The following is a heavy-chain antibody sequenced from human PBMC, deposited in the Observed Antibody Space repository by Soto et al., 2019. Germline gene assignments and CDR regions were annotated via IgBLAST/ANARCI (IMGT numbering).Heavy chain of an antibody. CDR1: GFTFSSYG. CDR2: ISYDGSNK. J-gene: IGHJ4*02. V-gene: IGHV3-30*18. Sequence: PGGSLRLSCAASGFTFSSYGMHWVRQAPGKGLEWVAVISYDGSNKYYADSVKGRFTISRDNSKNTLYLQMNSLRAEDTAVYCCAKDPCFVGSGWGDYYFEYWRQGSRGSVGS. D-gene: IGHD6-19*01. CDR3: AKDPCFVGSGWGDYYFEY.